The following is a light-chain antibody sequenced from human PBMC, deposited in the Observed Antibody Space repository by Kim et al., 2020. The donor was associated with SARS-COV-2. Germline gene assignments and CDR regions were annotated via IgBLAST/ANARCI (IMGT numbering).Light chain of an antibody. J-gene: IGKJ1*01. CDR1: QGIRND. CDR3: LQDYNYPRT. V-gene: IGKV1-6*01. CDR2: AAS. Sequence: AIQMTQSPSSLSASVGDKVTITCRASQGIRNDLSWYQQKPGIAPKLLIYAASSLQSGVPSRFSGSGSGTDFTLTISSLQPEDFATYYCLQDYNYPRTFGQGTKV.